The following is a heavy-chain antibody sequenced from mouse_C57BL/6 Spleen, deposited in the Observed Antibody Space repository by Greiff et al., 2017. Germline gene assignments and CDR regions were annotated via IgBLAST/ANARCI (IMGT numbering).Heavy chain of an antibody. V-gene: IGHV1-62-2*01. CDR2: FYPGSGSI. J-gene: IGHJ3*01. CDR3: ARHEDGSGGFAY. CDR1: GYTFTEYT. Sequence: QVHVKQSGAELVKPGASVKLSCKASGYTFTEYTIHWVKQRSGQGLEWIGWFYPGSGSIKYNEKFKDKATLTADKSSSTVYMELSRLTSEDSAVYFCARHEDGSGGFAYWGQGTLVTVSA.